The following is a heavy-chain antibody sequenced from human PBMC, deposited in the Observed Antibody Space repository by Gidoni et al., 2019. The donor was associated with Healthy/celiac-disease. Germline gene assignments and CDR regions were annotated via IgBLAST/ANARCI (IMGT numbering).Heavy chain of an antibody. CDR1: GFTFSGSA. Sequence: EVQLVESGGGLVKPGGSLKLPCAASGFTFSGSAMHWVRQASGKGLEWVGRIRSKANSYATAYAASVKGRFTISRDDSKNTAYLQMNSLKTEDTAVYYCTRRQYDSSENWGQGTLVTVSS. J-gene: IGHJ4*02. V-gene: IGHV3-73*02. CDR2: IRSKANSYAT. CDR3: TRRQYDSSEN. D-gene: IGHD3-22*01.